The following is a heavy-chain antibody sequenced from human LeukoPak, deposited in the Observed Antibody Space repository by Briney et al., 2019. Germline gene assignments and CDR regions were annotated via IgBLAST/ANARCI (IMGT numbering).Heavy chain of an antibody. CDR1: GFTFSSYG. J-gene: IGHJ4*02. CDR2: IWYDGSNK. D-gene: IGHD3-22*01. CDR3: ARDPTMIVVEYYFDY. V-gene: IGHV3-33*01. Sequence: GGSLRLSCAASGFTFSSYGMHWVRQAPGKGLEWVAVIWYDGSNKYYADPVKGRFTISRDNSKNTLYLQMNSLRAEDTAVYYCARDPTMIVVEYYFDYWGQGTLVTVSS.